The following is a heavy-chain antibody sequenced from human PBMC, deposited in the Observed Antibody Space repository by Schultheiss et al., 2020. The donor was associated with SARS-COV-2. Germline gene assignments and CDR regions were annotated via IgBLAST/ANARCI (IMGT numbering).Heavy chain of an antibody. CDR3: ARITIPYYYFGMDV. CDR2: ISAYNGNT. CDR1: GYTFTSYG. Sequence: ASVKVSCKASGYTFTSYGISWVRQAPGQGLEWMGWISAYNGNTNFAQKFQGRVTMTTDTSTSTAYMELRSLRSEDTAVYYCARITIPYYYFGMDVWGQGTTVTVSS. J-gene: IGHJ6*02. V-gene: IGHV1-18*01. D-gene: IGHD3-3*01.